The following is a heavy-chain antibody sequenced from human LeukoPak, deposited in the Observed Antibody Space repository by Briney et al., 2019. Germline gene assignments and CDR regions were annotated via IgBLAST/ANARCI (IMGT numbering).Heavy chain of an antibody. D-gene: IGHD1-1*01. CDR3: ARDRYSVNGMDV. Sequence: SVKVSCKASGGTFSSYAISWVRQAPGQGLEWMGRIIPILVIANYAQKFQGRVTITADKSTSTAYMELSSLRSEDTAVYYCARDRYSVNGMDVWGQGTTVTVSS. V-gene: IGHV1-69*04. CDR1: GGTFSSYA. J-gene: IGHJ6*02. CDR2: IIPILVIA.